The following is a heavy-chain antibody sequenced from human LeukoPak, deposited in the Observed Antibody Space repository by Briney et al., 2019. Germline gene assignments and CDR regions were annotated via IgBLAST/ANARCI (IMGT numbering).Heavy chain of an antibody. CDR2: IRKKATGQTT. V-gene: IGHV3-72*01. CDR3: ARGQGEAAAGEVDY. CDR1: GFTFSDHY. D-gene: IGHD6-13*01. J-gene: IGHJ4*02. Sequence: QPGGSLRLSCAASGFTFSDHYMDWVRQAPGKGPEWVGRIRKKATGQTTEYAAFVKGRFTISRDDSKDSLYLQMNSLETEDTAVYYCARGQGEAAAGEVDYWGQGTLVTVSS.